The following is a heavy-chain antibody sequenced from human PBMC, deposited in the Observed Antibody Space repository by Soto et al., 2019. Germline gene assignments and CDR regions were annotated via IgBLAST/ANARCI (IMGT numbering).Heavy chain of an antibody. J-gene: IGHJ5*02. CDR2: MYYTGST. CDR1: GGSVNIGSFY. V-gene: IGHV4-61*01. Sequence: PSETLSLTCTVSGGSVNIGSFYWSWIRQPPGKGLEWIGHMYYTGSTNYNPSLKRRVTISSGTSKNQFSLKVNSVTAADTAVYYCVRIGDSDIYYRADTWGQGTVVTVSS. CDR3: VRIGDSDIYYRADT. D-gene: IGHD1-26*01.